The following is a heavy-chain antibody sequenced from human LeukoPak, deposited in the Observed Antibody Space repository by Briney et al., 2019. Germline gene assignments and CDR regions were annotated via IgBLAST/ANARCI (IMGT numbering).Heavy chain of an antibody. V-gene: IGHV4-4*07. J-gene: IGHJ4*02. CDR2: IYTSGNT. CDR3: ARLGFGDYPFDY. Sequence: SETLSLTCTVSGGSISSYYSSWIRQPAGKGLEWIGHIYTSGNTNYNPSLKSRVTMSVGTSKNQFSLKLSSVTAADTAVYYCARLGFGDYPFDYWGQGTLVTVSS. D-gene: IGHD4-17*01. CDR1: GGSISSYY.